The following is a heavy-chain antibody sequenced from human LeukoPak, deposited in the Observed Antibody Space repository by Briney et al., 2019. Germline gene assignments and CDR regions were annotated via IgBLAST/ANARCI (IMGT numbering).Heavy chain of an antibody. CDR1: GYTFTSYY. CDR3: AREGRYCSSTLRYFDY. D-gene: IGHD2-2*01. J-gene: IGHJ4*02. Sequence: ASVKVSCKASGYTFTSYYMHWVRQAPGQGLEWMGWINPNSGGTNYAQKFQGRVTMTRDTSISTAYMELSRLRSDDTAVYYCAREGRYCSSTLRYFDYWGQGTLVTVSS. CDR2: INPNSGGT. V-gene: IGHV1-2*02.